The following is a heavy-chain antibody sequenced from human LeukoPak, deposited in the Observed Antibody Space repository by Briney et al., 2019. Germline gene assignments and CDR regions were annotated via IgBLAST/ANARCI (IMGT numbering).Heavy chain of an antibody. J-gene: IGHJ5*02. CDR2: ISTYNGDT. D-gene: IGHD6-13*01. CDR3: ARGRIAAAGTGWFDP. V-gene: IGHV1-18*01. Sequence: GASVKVSCKASGYRXTSYGISWVRQAPGQGLELMGWISTYNGDTSYAQILQGRLTMTKDTSTSTVYMELRSLRSDDTAIYYCARGRIAAAGTGWFDPWGQGTLVTVSS. CDR1: GYRXTSYG.